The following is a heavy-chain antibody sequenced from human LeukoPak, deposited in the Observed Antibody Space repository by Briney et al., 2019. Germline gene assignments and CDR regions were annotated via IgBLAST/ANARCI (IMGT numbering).Heavy chain of an antibody. V-gene: IGHV3-23*01. CDR3: AKGGDRTSFTWFDP. J-gene: IGHJ5*02. D-gene: IGHD3-16*01. CDR2: ISGSGAST. Sequence: GGSLRLSCAASGFTFSNSAMGWVRQAPRKGLEWVSAISGSGASTYYASSVKGRFTMSRDNVKNTLYLQMNSLRAEDTAVYYCAKGGDRTSFTWFDPWGQGTLVTVSS. CDR1: GFTFSNSA.